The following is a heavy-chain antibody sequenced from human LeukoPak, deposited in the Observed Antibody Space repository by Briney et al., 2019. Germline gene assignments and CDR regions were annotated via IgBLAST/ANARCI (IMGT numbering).Heavy chain of an antibody. Sequence: GGSLRLSCAASGFTFSSYGMSWVRQAPGKGLEWVSAISGSGGSTHYSDSVKGRFTISRDNSKNTLYLQMNSLRAEDTAVYYCARRAGAYSHPYDYWGQGTLVTVSS. J-gene: IGHJ4*02. CDR1: GFTFSSYG. V-gene: IGHV3-23*01. CDR3: ARRAGAYSHPYDY. D-gene: IGHD4/OR15-4a*01. CDR2: ISGSGGST.